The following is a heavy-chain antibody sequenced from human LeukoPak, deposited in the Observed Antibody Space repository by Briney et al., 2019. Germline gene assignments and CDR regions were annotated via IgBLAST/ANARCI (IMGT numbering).Heavy chain of an antibody. CDR2: ITSSGTYI. CDR3: ARASGGWDLDY. J-gene: IGHJ4*01. V-gene: IGHV3-21*01. Sequence: GGSLRLSCAASGFSFSNSWMHWVRQAPGKGLEWISSITSSGTYITYADSIQGRFTISRDNAKNSLYLQMNSLRVDDTALYYCARASGGWDLDYWGHGTLVTVSS. CDR1: GFSFSNSW. D-gene: IGHD1-26*01.